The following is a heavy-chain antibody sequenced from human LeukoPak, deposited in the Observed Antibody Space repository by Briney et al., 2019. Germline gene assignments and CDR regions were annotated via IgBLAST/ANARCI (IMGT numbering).Heavy chain of an antibody. Sequence: GGSLRLSCAASGFTLSTYWMLWVRQAPGKGLVWVSSVKTDGISTRYADSVKGRFTISRDNAKNSLYLQMNSLRVEDTAVYYCAREVVGGRTPLRFDYWGQGTLVTVSS. CDR3: AREVVGGRTPLRFDY. CDR1: GFTLSTYW. V-gene: IGHV3-74*01. J-gene: IGHJ4*02. CDR2: VKTDGIST. D-gene: IGHD2-2*01.